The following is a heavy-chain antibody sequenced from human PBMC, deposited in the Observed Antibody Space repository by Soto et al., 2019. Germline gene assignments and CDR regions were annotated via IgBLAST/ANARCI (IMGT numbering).Heavy chain of an antibody. J-gene: IGHJ5*02. V-gene: IGHV4-59*08. D-gene: IGHD1-1*01. Sequence: SETLSLTCTVSGGSIGSYYWSWIRQPPGKGLEWIGYIYYSGSTNYNPSLKSRVTISVDTSKNQFSLKLSSVTAADTAVYYCARHTARGGTWGQGTLVTVSS. CDR1: GGSIGSYY. CDR2: IYYSGST. CDR3: ARHTARGGT.